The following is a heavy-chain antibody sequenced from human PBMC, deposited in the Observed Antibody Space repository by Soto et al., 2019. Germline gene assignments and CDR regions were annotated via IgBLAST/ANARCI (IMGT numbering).Heavy chain of an antibody. CDR2: IYWNDDK. V-gene: IGHV2-5*01. CDR1: GFSLSTSGVG. D-gene: IGHD3-16*02. Sequence: GSGPTLVNPTQTLTLTCTFSGFSLSTSGVGVGWIRQPPGKALEWLALIYWNDDKRYSPSLKSRLTITKDTSKNQVVLTMTNMDPVDTATYYCAHARLITFGGVIVYYFDFRGQRTLDTGSS. J-gene: IGHJ4*02. CDR3: AHARLITFGGVIVYYFDF.